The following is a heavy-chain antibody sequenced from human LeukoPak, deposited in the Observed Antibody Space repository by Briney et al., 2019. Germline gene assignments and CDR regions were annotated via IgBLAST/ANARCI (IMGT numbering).Heavy chain of an antibody. V-gene: IGHV3-48*01. J-gene: IGHJ4*02. Sequence: GGSLRLSCAASGFTFSGYSMNWVRQAPGEGLEWVSYISSTSSTLLYTDSVKGRFIISRDNAKNSLYLQMNSLRAKDTAVYYCARESAYAFDYWGQGILVTVSS. CDR3: ARESAYAFDY. CDR1: GFTFSGYS. CDR2: ISSTSSTL. D-gene: IGHD5-12*01.